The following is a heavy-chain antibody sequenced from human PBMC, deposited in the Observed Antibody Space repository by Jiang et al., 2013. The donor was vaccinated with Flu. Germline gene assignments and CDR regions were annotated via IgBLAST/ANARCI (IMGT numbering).Heavy chain of an antibody. V-gene: IGHV4-59*01. Sequence: GSGLVKPSETLSLTCTVSGGSIRSFYWNWVRQTPGRGLEWIGNIYPSGSTNLNPSLRSRVTISVHTSKNEFSLRLNSVTAADTAVYYCARATMHFGMDVWGLGTTVTVSS. D-gene: IGHD5-24*01. CDR1: GGSIRSFY. CDR2: IYPSGST. CDR3: ARATMHFGMDV. J-gene: IGHJ6*02.